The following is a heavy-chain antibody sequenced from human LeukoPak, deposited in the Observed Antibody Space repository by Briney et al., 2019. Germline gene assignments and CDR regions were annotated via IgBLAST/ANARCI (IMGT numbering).Heavy chain of an antibody. CDR2: ISAYNGNT. J-gene: IGHJ4*02. Sequence: GASVKVSCKASGYTFTSYGISWVRQAPGQGLEWMGWISAYNGNTNYAQKLQGRVTMTTDTSTSTAYMELRSLRSDDTAVYYCASRDIVVVPAAIRERYYFDYWGQGTLVTVSS. V-gene: IGHV1-18*01. CDR1: GYTFTSYG. CDR3: ASRDIVVVPAAIRERYYFDY. D-gene: IGHD2-2*02.